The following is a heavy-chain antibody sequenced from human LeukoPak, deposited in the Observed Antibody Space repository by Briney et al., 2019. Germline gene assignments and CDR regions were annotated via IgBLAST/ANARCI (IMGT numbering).Heavy chain of an antibody. CDR3: AREGSGWAFDY. V-gene: IGHV3-20*04. D-gene: IGHD6-19*01. CDR2: INWNGGSR. Sequence: GGSLRLSCAASGFTFDDYGMSWVRQAPGKGLEWVSGINWNGGSRGYADSVKGRFTISRDNAKNYLYLQMNSLRAEDTALYYCAREGSGWAFDYWGQGTLVTVSS. CDR1: GFTFDDYG. J-gene: IGHJ4*02.